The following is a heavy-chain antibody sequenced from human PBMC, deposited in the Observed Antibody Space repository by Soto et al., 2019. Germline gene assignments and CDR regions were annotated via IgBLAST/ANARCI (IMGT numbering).Heavy chain of an antibody. Sequence: GGSLRLSCAASGFTFSSYGMHWVRQAPGKGLEWVAVISYDGSNKYYADSVKGRFTISRDNSKNTLYLQMNSLRAEDTAVYYCAKDISGDYVWGSYRLDYWGQGTLVTVSS. D-gene: IGHD3-16*02. J-gene: IGHJ4*02. CDR2: ISYDGSNK. CDR3: AKDISGDYVWGSYRLDY. V-gene: IGHV3-30*18. CDR1: GFTFSSYG.